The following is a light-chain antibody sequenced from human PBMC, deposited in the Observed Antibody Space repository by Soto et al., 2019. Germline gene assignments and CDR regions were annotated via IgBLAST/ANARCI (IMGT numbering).Light chain of an antibody. V-gene: IGKV3-15*01. J-gene: IGKJ4*01. CDR3: QQYNNWPLT. CDR1: QSLTSY. Sequence: EIVMTQSPATLSVSTGETDTLSCRASQSLTSYLAWYQQKPDQAPRLLIYGISTRATDIPARFSVSVARTEFTLTISSLQSEECAVYYCQQYNNWPLTFGGGTKVDIK. CDR2: GIS.